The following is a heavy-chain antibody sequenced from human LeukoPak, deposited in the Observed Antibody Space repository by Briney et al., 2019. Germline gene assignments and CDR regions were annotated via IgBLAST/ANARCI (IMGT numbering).Heavy chain of an antibody. CDR3: AKDTNYGDYG. CDR2: ISSSGSTI. V-gene: IGHV3-48*03. CDR1: GFTFSSYE. J-gene: IGHJ4*02. D-gene: IGHD4-17*01. Sequence: GGSLRLSCAASGFTFSSYEMNWVRQAPGKGLEWVSYISSSGSTIYYADSVKGRFTISRDNAKNSLYLQMNSVRAEDTAFYYCAKDTNYGDYGWGQGTLVTVSS.